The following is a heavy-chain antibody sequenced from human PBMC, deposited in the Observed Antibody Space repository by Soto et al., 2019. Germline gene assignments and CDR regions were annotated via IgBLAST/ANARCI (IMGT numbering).Heavy chain of an antibody. D-gene: IGHD3-10*01. Sequence: SETLSLTCTVSGGSISSYYWSWIRQPPGKGLEWIGYIYYSGSTNYNPSLKSRVTISVDTSKNQFSLKLSSVTAADTAVYYCARRTYYYGSGTLGSYYYMDVWGKGTTVTVSS. CDR3: ARRTYYYGSGTLGSYYYMDV. V-gene: IGHV4-59*08. CDR1: GGSISSYY. J-gene: IGHJ6*03. CDR2: IYYSGST.